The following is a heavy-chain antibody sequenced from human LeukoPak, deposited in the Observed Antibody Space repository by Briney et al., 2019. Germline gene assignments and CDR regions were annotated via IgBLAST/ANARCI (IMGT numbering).Heavy chain of an antibody. J-gene: IGHJ4*02. V-gene: IGHV4-39*01. CDR3: ARRAGPPAAGGTSRVDY. CDR1: GGSISSSSYY. D-gene: IGHD6-13*01. Sequence: PSETLSLTCTVSGGSISSSSYYWGWIRQPPGKGLEWIESIYYSGSTYYNPSLKSRVTISVDTSRNQFSLKLSSVTAADTAVYYCARRAGPPAAGGTSRVDYWGQGTLVTVSS. CDR2: IYYSGST.